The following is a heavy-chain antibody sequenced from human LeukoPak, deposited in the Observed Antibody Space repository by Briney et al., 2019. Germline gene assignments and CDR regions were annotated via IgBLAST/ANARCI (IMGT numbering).Heavy chain of an antibody. J-gene: IGHJ4*02. D-gene: IGHD4-11*01. V-gene: IGHV4-59*08. CDR2: VHYSGST. CDR3: ARHYKSTRTTVFDY. CDR1: GGSISPYY. Sequence: SETLPLTCTVSGGSISPYYWSWSRQPPGKGLEWICYVHYSGSTKYNPSLKSRVTISLDTSKNQFSLRLSSVSAADTAVYYCARHYKSTRTTVFDYWGRGTLVTVSS.